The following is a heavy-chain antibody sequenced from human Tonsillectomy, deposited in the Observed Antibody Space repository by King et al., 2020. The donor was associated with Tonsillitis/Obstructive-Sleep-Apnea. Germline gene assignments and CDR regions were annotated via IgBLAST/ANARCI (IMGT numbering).Heavy chain of an antibody. Sequence: VQLVESGGGLIQPGGSLRLSCAASGFTVSSNYMTWVRXAPGKGLXXLXXXXXXXXXXXAXTVKGPFTISRDNXKXTLFLQMTRXEAEDTAVYYCAGGLNEFWNGYYRSDDWGPGPLVTVSS. CDR2: XXXXXXX. D-gene: IGHD3-3*01. J-gene: IGHJ4*02. V-gene: IGHV3-53*01. CDR3: AGGLNEFWNGYYRSDD. CDR1: GFTVSSNY.